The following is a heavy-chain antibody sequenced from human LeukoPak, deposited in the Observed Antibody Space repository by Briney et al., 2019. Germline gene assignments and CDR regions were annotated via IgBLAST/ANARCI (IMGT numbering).Heavy chain of an antibody. CDR2: IYYSGST. Sequence: SETLSLTCTVSGGSISSYYWSWIRQPPGKGLEWIGYIYYSGSTNYNPSLKSRVTISVDTSKNQFSLKLSSVTAADTAVYYCARGDGDSGAFDIWGQGTMVTVSS. CDR1: GGSISSYY. J-gene: IGHJ3*02. D-gene: IGHD7-27*01. V-gene: IGHV4-59*01. CDR3: ARGDGDSGAFDI.